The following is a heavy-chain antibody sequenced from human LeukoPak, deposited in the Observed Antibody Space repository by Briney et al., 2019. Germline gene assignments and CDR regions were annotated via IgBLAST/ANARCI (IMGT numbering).Heavy chain of an antibody. Sequence: GESLRLSCAASGFTFSGYWMTWVSQVPGKGREWVYNIKEEGSDKTYVYSVKGRFRISRDIAQNSPHLQMNCLRAEDTAVYYCARDARYCSNYDCRGDAFDIWGQGTMVT. CDR1: GFTFSGYW. D-gene: IGHD2-8*01. CDR2: IKEEGSDK. J-gene: IGHJ3*02. V-gene: IGHV3-7*01. CDR3: ARDARYCSNYDCRGDAFDI.